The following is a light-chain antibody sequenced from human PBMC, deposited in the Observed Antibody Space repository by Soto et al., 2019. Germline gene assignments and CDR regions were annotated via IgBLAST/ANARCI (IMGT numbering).Light chain of an antibody. J-gene: IGKJ1*01. CDR2: DAS. CDR1: QSVSSY. CDR3: QQYGSSGT. Sequence: EIVLTQSPATLSLSPGEGATLSCRASQSVSSYLAWYQQKPGQAPRLLIYDASNRATGIPARLSGSGSGTDFTLTIRSLEPEDFAVYYCQQYGSSGTFGQGTKVDIK. V-gene: IGKV3-11*01.